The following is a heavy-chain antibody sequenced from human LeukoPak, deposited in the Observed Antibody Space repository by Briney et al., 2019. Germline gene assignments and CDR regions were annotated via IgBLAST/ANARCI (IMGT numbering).Heavy chain of an antibody. D-gene: IGHD3-16*01. CDR2: IYHGGGT. Sequence: SETLSLTCTVSGGSLSNYYWSWIRQPPGKGLEWIANIYHGGGTYYSPSLESRVTISVDTSKNQISLTMKSLTAADTAVYYCARDWGEESFDYWGQGTPVIVSS. CDR1: GGSLSNYY. J-gene: IGHJ4*02. V-gene: IGHV4-59*12. CDR3: ARDWGEESFDY.